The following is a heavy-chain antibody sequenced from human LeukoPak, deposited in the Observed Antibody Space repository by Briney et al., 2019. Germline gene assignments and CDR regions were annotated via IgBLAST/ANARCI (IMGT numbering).Heavy chain of an antibody. V-gene: IGHV4-59*01. CDR3: ARSSSPDYYYYYMDV. D-gene: IGHD6-13*01. J-gene: IGHJ6*03. CDR1: GGSISSYY. CDR2: IYYSGST. Sequence: SETLSLTCTVSGGSISSYYWSWIRQPPGKGLEWIGYIYYSGSTNYSPSLKSRVTISVDTSKNQFSLKLSSVTAADTAVYYCARSSSPDYYYYYMDVWGKGTTVTVSS.